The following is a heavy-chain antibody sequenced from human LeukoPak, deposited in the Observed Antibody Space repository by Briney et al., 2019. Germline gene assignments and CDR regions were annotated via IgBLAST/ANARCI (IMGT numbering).Heavy chain of an antibody. D-gene: IGHD6-25*01. CDR3: IAYSSGWN. CDR2: IKNDGSST. V-gene: IGHV3-74*01. CDR1: GLTLSNYW. J-gene: IGHJ4*02. Sequence: GGSLRLSCAASGLTLSNYWMHWVRQAPGKGLVWVSRIKNDGSSTDYGDSVKGRFTISRDNAKNTLYLQMSSLRAEDTAVYYCIAYSSGWNWSQGTLVTVSS.